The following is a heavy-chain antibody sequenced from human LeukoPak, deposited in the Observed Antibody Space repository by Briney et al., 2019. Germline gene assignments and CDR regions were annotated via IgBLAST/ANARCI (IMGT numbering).Heavy chain of an antibody. CDR3: ARTIEMATISYFDY. J-gene: IGHJ4*02. D-gene: IGHD5-24*01. CDR2: ISSSDSTI. Sequence: GGSLRLSCAASGFIFSRHGMNWVRQAPGKGLEWVSYISSSDSTIYYADSVKGRFTISRDNAKNSLYLQMNSLRAGDTAVYYCARTIEMATISYFDYWGQGTLVTVSS. V-gene: IGHV3-48*03. CDR1: GFIFSRHG.